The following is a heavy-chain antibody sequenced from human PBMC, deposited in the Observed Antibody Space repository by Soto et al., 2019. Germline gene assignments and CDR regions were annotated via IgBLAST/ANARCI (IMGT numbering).Heavy chain of an antibody. V-gene: IGHV1-69*12. Sequence: QVQLVQSGAEVKKPESSVKVSCKAPGGTFSTYAISWVRQAPGQGLEWMGGIIPMLGTANYAQRFQDRVTLTADESTNTVYMELSSLRSEDTAVYFCASGIQLWLRRINNGYSGWGQGPLVTVSS. CDR1: GGTFSTYA. D-gene: IGHD5-18*01. CDR2: IIPMLGTA. J-gene: IGHJ4*02. CDR3: ASGIQLWLRRINNGYSG.